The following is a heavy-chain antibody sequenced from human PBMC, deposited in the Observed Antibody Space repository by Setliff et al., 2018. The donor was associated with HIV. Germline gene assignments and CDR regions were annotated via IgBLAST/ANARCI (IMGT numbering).Heavy chain of an antibody. V-gene: IGHV4-30-4*08. CDR1: GGSISSGDYY. D-gene: IGHD2-21*01. CDR3: ARYGGNSFWFDP. CDR2: IYYSGST. J-gene: IGHJ5*02. Sequence: SETLSLTCTVSGGSISSGDYYWSWIRQPPGKGLEWIGYIYYSGSTYYNPSLKSRVTLSVDTSKNQFSLELSSVTASDTAVYRCARYGGNSFWFDPWGQGTLVTVSS.